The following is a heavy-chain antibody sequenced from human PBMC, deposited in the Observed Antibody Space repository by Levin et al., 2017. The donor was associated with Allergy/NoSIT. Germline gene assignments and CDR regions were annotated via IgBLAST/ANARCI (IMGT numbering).Heavy chain of an antibody. CDR3: AKDLGGSSWYYLFDS. J-gene: IGHJ4*02. D-gene: IGHD6-13*01. CDR2: ISGSGGST. CDR1: GFTFSSYA. V-gene: IGHV3-23*01. Sequence: GGSLRLSCAASGFTFSSYAMSWVRQAPGKGLEWVSAISGSGGSTYYADSVKGRFTISRDNSKNTLYLQMNSLRAEDTAVYYCAKDLGGSSWYYLFDSWGQGTLVTVSS.